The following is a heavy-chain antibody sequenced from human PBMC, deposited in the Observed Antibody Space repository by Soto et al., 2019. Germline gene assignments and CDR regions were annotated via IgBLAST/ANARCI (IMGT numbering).Heavy chain of an antibody. CDR2: IYYSGST. CDR3: AGQAPYYYESSGYYYFDY. Sequence: SETLSLICIVSGGSISSSSYYWGWIRQPPGKGLEWIGSIYYSGSTYYNPSLKSQVTISVGTPKTQFSLKLSSATAADTAVDYCAGQAPYYYESSGYYYFDYWGQGTLVTVSS. V-gene: IGHV4-39*01. J-gene: IGHJ4*02. D-gene: IGHD3-22*01. CDR1: GGSISSSSYY.